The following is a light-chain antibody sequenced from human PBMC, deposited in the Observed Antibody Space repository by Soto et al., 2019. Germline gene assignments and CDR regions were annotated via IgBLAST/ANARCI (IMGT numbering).Light chain of an antibody. J-gene: IGLJ3*02. CDR3: SSYTSSSFPWV. CDR1: SSDVGGYNY. V-gene: IGLV2-14*01. CDR2: EVS. Sequence: QSVLTQPASVSGSPGQSITISCTGTSSDVGGYNYVSWYQQHPGKAPKLMIYEVSNRPSGVSNRFSGSKSGNTASLTISGLQAEDEADYYCSSYTSSSFPWVFGGGTKLTVL.